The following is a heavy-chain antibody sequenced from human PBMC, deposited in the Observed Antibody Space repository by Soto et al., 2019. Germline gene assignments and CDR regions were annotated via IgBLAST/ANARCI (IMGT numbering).Heavy chain of an antibody. V-gene: IGHV4-34*01. CDR3: AGQTRLIRAEAFDI. D-gene: IGHD3-10*01. J-gene: IGHJ3*02. CDR2: INHSGST. Sequence: SETLSLTCSVYGGSFSGYYWSWIRQPPGKGLEWIGEINHSGSTNYNPSLKSRVTISVDTSKNQFSLKLSSVTAADTAVYYCAGQTRLIRAEAFDIWGQGTMVTVSS. CDR1: GGSFSGYY.